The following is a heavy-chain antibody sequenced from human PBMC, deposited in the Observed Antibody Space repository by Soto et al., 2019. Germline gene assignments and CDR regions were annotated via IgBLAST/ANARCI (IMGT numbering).Heavy chain of an antibody. V-gene: IGHV3-33*01. CDR1: GFTFTNYG. Sequence: AGGSLRLSCTASGFTFTNYGMHWVRQAPGKGLEWVAVIWNDGRNTNYADSVKGRFTISRDTFQNALYLQMNSLRADDTAVYYCTRGNPLSVAGLFDFWGQGTLVTVSS. CDR2: IWNDGRNT. D-gene: IGHD6-19*01. CDR3: TRGNPLSVAGLFDF. J-gene: IGHJ4*02.